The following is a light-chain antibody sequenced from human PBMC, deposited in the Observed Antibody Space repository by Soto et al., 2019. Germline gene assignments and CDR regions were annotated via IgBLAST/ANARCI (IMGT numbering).Light chain of an antibody. CDR2: AAS. Sequence: AIQMTQPPSSLSASVGDRVTITCRASQGVSNDVGWYQQKPGKAPRLLIYAASTLQSGVPSRFSGSQSATDFTLTISSLQPEDFATYYCLQDFAYPLTFGGGTKVEIK. CDR3: LQDFAYPLT. CDR1: QGVSND. V-gene: IGKV1-6*01. J-gene: IGKJ4*01.